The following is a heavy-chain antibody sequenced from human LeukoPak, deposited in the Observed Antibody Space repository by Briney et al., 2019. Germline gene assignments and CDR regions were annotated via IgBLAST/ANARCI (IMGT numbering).Heavy chain of an antibody. V-gene: IGHV3-7*01. Sequence: GGSLRLSCSASGFNFGTYAMHWVRQAPGKGLEWVANIKQDGSEKNYVDSVKGRFTISRDNAKTSLYLQMNSLRAEDTAVYYCARSLWPEDYWGQGTLVTVSS. CDR1: GFNFGTYA. CDR3: ARSLWPEDY. J-gene: IGHJ4*02. D-gene: IGHD5-18*01. CDR2: IKQDGSEK.